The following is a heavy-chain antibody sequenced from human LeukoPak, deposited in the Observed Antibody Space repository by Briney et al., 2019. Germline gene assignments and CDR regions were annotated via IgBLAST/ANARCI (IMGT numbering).Heavy chain of an antibody. CDR3: AKGGQWLDTYFDY. CDR2: ISGSGGST. V-gene: IGHV3-23*01. CDR1: RFTFSSYA. D-gene: IGHD6-19*01. Sequence: GGSLRLSCAASRFTFSSYAMSWVRQAPGKGLEWVSAISGSGGSTYYADSVKGRFTISRDNSKNTLYLQMNSLRAEDTAVYYCAKGGQWLDTYFDYWGQGTLVTVSS. J-gene: IGHJ4*02.